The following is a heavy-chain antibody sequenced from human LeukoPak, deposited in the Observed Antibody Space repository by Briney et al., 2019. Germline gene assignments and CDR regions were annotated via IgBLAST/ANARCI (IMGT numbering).Heavy chain of an antibody. D-gene: IGHD6-19*01. CDR3: ARDLRREPVGYSSGWWRGLDWAYYFDY. V-gene: IGHV1-46*01. CDR2: INPSGGST. J-gene: IGHJ4*02. CDR1: GYTFTSYY. Sequence: ASVKVSCKASGYTFTSYYMHWVRQAPGQGLEWMGIINPSGGSTSYAQKFQGRVTMTRDTSTSTVYMELSSLRSEDTAVYYCARDLRREPVGYSSGWWRGLDWAYYFDYWGQGTLVTVSS.